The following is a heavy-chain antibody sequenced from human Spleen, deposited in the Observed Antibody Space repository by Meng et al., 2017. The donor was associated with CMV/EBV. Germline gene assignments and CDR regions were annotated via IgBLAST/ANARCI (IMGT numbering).Heavy chain of an antibody. CDR2: MSPNSGDT. D-gene: IGHD6-19*01. Sequence: ASRYTFTTYEIIWVRQATGQGLEWMGWMSPNSGDTGYAQKFQGRLIMTRDNSRSTAYMELSSLTSEDTAVYYCAREGYNSGNNWFDPWGQGTLVTVSS. CDR3: AREGYNSGNNWFDP. J-gene: IGHJ5*02. CDR1: RYTFTTYE. V-gene: IGHV1-8*01.